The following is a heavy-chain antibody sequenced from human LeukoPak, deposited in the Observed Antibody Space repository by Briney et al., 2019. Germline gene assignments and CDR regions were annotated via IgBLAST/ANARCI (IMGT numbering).Heavy chain of an antibody. J-gene: IGHJ4*02. D-gene: IGHD6-19*01. CDR1: GLTFSTFG. Sequence: GGSLRLSCAASGLTFSTFGMSWVRQAPGKGLEWASTISGGGSSTHYADSVKGRFTISRDNSKNTLFLQMNSLRAEDTAVYYCAKGRDRIAVAGVFDSWGQGTLVTVSS. CDR3: AKGRDRIAVAGVFDS. V-gene: IGHV3-23*01. CDR2: ISGGGSST.